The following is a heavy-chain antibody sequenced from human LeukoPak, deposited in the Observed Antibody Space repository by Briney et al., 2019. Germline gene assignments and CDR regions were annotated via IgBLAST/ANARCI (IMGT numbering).Heavy chain of an antibody. CDR2: ISYDGSDK. V-gene: IGHV3-30*19. Sequence: GGSLRLSCAGSGFTFSRYGMHWVRQAPGKGLEWVAVISYDGSDKYYADSVKGRFTISRDNSKNTVYLQMNSLRAEDTAVYYCARVPYGSGTYTDYWGRGTLVTVSS. CDR1: GFTFSRYG. CDR3: ARVPYGSGTYTDY. J-gene: IGHJ4*02. D-gene: IGHD3-10*01.